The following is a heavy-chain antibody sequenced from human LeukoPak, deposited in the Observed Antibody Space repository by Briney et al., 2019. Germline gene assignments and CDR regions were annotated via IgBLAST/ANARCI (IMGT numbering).Heavy chain of an antibody. V-gene: IGHV1-69*04. CDR3: ARERCSSTSCYSHYYYGMDV. CDR2: IIPILGIA. D-gene: IGHD2-2*01. J-gene: IGHJ6*02. Sequence: SVKVSCKASGGTFSSYAISWVRQAPGQGLEWMGRIIPILGIANYAQKFQGRVMITADKSTSTAYMELSSLRSEDTAVYYCARERCSSTSCYSHYYYGMDVWGQGTTVTVSS. CDR1: GGTFSSYA.